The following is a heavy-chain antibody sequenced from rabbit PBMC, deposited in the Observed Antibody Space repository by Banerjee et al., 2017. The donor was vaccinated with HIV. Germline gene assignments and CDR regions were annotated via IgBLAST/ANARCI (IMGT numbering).Heavy chain of an antibody. Sequence: QSLEESGGDLVKPGASLTLTCTASGVSFSSSSYICWVRQAPGKGLEWIACIDTGSSSFTYFATRAKGRFTISKTSSTTVTLQMTSLTAADTATYFCARDTGSSFSSYGMDLRGQGTLVTVS. CDR3: ARDTGSSFSSYGMDL. J-gene: IGHJ6*01. CDR1: GVSFSSSSY. V-gene: IGHV1S40*01. D-gene: IGHD8-1*01. CDR2: IDTGSSSFT.